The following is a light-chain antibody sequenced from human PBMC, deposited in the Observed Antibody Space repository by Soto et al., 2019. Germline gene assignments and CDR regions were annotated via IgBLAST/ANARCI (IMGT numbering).Light chain of an antibody. CDR3: QSYDSSLSAL. Sequence: QSVLTQPPSVSGAPGQRVTLSCTGSSSNIGAGYDVHWYQQLPGTAPKLLIYGNSNRPSGVPDRFSGSKSGTSAFLAITGLQAEDEADYYCQSYDSSLSALFGGGTKLTVL. CDR2: GNS. CDR1: SSNIGAGYD. V-gene: IGLV1-40*01. J-gene: IGLJ3*02.